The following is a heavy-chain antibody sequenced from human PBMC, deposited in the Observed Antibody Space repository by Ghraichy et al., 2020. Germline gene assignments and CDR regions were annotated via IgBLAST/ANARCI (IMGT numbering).Heavy chain of an antibody. Sequence: SETLSLTCTVSGGSISYYYWSWIRQPPGKGLEWIGYIYYSGITNYNPSLKSRVTISVDTSKNQFSLKLNSVTAADTAVYYCAKSARNMVAADPFDPWGQGTLVTVSS. V-gene: IGHV4-59*01. CDR3: AKSARNMVAADPFDP. D-gene: IGHD5-12*01. J-gene: IGHJ5*02. CDR2: IYYSGIT. CDR1: GGSISYYY.